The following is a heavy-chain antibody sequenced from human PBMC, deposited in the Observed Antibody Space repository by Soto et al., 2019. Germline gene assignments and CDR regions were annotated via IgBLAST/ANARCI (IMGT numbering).Heavy chain of an antibody. D-gene: IGHD2-15*01. J-gene: IGHJ6*02. CDR3: ARVGRGYCSGGSCFQGVYYYYGMAV. Sequence: QVQLQESGPGLVKPSQTLSLTCTVSGGSITSGGYYWSWIRQHPGKGLEWIGYIYYSGSTYYNPSLQIRVTIPVVTSKNEFSLMLRSVTAADTAVYYCARVGRGYCSGGSCFQGVYYYYGMAVWGQGTTVTVSS. V-gene: IGHV4-31*03. CDR1: GGSITSGGYY. CDR2: IYYSGST.